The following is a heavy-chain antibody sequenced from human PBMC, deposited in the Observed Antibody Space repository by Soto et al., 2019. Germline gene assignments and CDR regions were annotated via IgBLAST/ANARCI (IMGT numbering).Heavy chain of an antibody. CDR2: IYYSGST. V-gene: IGHV4-31*03. CDR3: ARDSSSGWYGVDY. Sequence: KPSETLSLTCTVSGGSISSGGYYWSWIRQHPGKGLEWIGYIYYSGSTYYNPSLKSRVTISVDTSKNQFSLKLSSVTAADTAVYYCARDSSSGWYGVDYWGQGTLVTVSS. J-gene: IGHJ4*02. D-gene: IGHD6-19*01. CDR1: GGSISSGGYY.